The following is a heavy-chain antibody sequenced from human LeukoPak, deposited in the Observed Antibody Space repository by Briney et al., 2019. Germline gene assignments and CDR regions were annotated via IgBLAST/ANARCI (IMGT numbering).Heavy chain of an antibody. CDR1: GFTFDDYA. D-gene: IGHD6-19*01. CDR2: ISWNSGSI. CDR3: AKAGRIAVAAHLDY. Sequence: GGSLRLSCAASGFTFDDYAMHWVRQAPGKGLEWVSGISWNSGSIGYADSVKGRFTISRDNAKNSLYLQMNSLRAEDTALYYCAKAGRIAVAAHLDYWGQGTLVTVSS. V-gene: IGHV3-9*01. J-gene: IGHJ4*02.